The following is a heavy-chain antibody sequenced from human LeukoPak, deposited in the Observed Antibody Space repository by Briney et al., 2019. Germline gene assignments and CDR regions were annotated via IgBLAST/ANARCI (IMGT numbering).Heavy chain of an antibody. CDR1: GFTVSDIY. J-gene: IGHJ4*02. CDR2: IHSGGNT. CDR3: AREVGTSPGLDN. D-gene: IGHD2-2*01. Sequence: GGSLRLSCAASGFTVSDIYITWVRQSPGKGLEWASLIHSGGNTYYADSVNGRFTISRDNSKNTLYLQMNSLTVEDTAVYYCAREVGTSPGLDNWGQGTLVTVSS. V-gene: IGHV3-66*02.